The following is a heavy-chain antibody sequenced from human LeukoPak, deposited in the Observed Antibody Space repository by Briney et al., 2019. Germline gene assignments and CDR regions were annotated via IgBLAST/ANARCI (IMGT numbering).Heavy chain of an antibody. CDR2: IYHSGST. Sequence: SETLSLTCAVSGGSISSGGYSWSWIRQPPGKGLEWIGYIYHSGSTYYNPSLKSRVTISVDRSKNQFSLKLSSVTAADTAVYYCASGGDGYNFGDVAFDIWGQGTTVTVSS. D-gene: IGHD5-24*01. J-gene: IGHJ3*02. CDR1: GGSISSGGYS. V-gene: IGHV4-30-2*01. CDR3: ASGGDGYNFGDVAFDI.